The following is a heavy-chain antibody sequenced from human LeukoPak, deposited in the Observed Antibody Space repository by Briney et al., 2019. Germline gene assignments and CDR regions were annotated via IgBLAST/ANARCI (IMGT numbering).Heavy chain of an antibody. CDR1: GDSISSSSSY. CDR2: IYYSGST. CDR3: ARQIPRDYYGSGSYPDY. J-gene: IGHJ4*02. V-gene: IGHV4-39*01. D-gene: IGHD3-10*01. Sequence: SETLSLTCTVSGDSISSSSSYWGWIRQPPGKGLEWIGSIYYSGSTYYNTSLKSRVTISVDTSKNQFSLKLNSVTAADTAVYYCARQIPRDYYGSGSYPDYWGQGTLVTVSS.